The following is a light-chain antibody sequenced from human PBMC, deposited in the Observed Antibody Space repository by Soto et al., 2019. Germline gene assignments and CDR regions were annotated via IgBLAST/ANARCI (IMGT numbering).Light chain of an antibody. V-gene: IGKV1-39*01. CDR2: AAS. Sequence: DIQMTQSPSTLSASVGDRVTITFLASQSISNWLAWHQQKAGKAPKLLIYAASSLQSGVPSRFSGSGSGTDFTLTISSLQPEDFATYYCQQSYGTPWTFGQGTKVDIK. J-gene: IGKJ1*01. CDR1: QSISNW. CDR3: QQSYGTPWT.